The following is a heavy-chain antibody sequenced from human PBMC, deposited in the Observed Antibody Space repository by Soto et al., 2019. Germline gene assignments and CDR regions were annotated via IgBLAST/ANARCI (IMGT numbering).Heavy chain of an antibody. CDR1: GGIFRSNA. Sequence: QVQLVQSGAEVRKPGSSVKVSCKSSGGIFRSNAISWVRQAPGQGLEWMGASIPQFPPPNYAQRFQGRATITADESTSTAYVAVDNLTSDYTAVYFCVRDTADTPMSYWGQGTLLTVSS. V-gene: IGHV1-69*01. CDR3: VRDTADTPMSY. CDR2: SIPQFPPP. D-gene: IGHD5-18*01. J-gene: IGHJ4*02.